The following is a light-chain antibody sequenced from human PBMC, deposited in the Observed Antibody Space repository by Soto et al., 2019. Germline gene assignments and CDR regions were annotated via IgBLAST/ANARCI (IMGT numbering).Light chain of an antibody. J-gene: IGKJ3*01. V-gene: IGKV4-1*01. CDR3: QQYYSTPVT. CDR2: WAS. Sequence: DIVMTQSPDSLAVSLGERATINCKSSQSVLYSSNNKNYLAWYQQKPGQPPKLLIYWASTRESGVPDRFSGSGSGTDFTLTISSLQAEDAALYYCQQYYSTPVTFGPGTKVDIK. CDR1: QSVLYSSNNKNY.